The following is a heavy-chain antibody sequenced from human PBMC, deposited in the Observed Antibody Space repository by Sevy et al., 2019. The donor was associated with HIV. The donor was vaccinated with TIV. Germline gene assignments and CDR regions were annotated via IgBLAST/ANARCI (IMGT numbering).Heavy chain of an antibody. CDR1: GFTFSSYA. V-gene: IGHV3-30-3*01. J-gene: IGHJ4*02. CDR2: ISYAGSKK. Sequence: GGSLRLSCAASGFTFSSYAMHWVRQAPGKGLEWVAVISYAGSKKSYADSVKGRFTISRDKSKNTLYLQMNSLRAEDTAVYYCGREEVLLWFGELPPWYIDYWGQGTLVTVSS. CDR3: GREEVLLWFGELPPWYIDY. D-gene: IGHD3-10*01.